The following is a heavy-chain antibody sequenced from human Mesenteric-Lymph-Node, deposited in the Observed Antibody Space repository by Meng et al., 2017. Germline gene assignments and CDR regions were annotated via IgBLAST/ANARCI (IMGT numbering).Heavy chain of an antibody. J-gene: IGHJ4*02. V-gene: IGHV4-34*12. CDR2: VVYSGTT. CDR3: ARHHHSPTFDY. CDR1: VGAFGGYS. D-gene: IGHD1-14*01. Sequence: QHRWGAGLVKPSGTVSISGAFYVGAFGGYSGSWIRQPPGEGLEWIGSVVYSGTTYYTSSLKSRVSISVDTSKNQFSLKLSSVTAADTAVYYCARHHHSPTFDYWGQGTLVTVSS.